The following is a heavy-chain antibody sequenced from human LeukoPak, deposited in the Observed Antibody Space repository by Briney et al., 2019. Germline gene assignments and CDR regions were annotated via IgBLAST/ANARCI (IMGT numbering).Heavy chain of an antibody. J-gene: IGHJ4*02. Sequence: GGSLRLSCAASGFTFRKYGIHWVRQAPGKGLEWVAVISEDESDKQYADSVKGRFTISRDNSKNTVYLQMNSQRAEDTAVYYCAKDRRYYDSTGYYWYFDYWGQGTLVTVSS. D-gene: IGHD3-22*01. V-gene: IGHV3-30*18. CDR2: ISEDESDK. CDR1: GFTFRKYG. CDR3: AKDRRYYDSTGYYWYFDY.